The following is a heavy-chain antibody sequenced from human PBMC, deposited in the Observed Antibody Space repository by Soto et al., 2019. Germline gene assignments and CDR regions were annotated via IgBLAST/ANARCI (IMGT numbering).Heavy chain of an antibody. CDR1: GFSLSTNGVG. CDR3: AHSRFGLRSPWALGVFDT. J-gene: IGHJ4*02. V-gene: IGHV2-5*02. CDR2: IYWDDDK. Sequence: SGPTLVNPTQTLTLTCSFSGFSLSTNGVGVGWVRQPPGKALEWLALIYWDDDKRYSPSLKSKLAITKDTSKNQVVLTMTNMDPVDTATYFRAHSRFGLRSPWALGVFDTRGQEALVPVSS. D-gene: IGHD3-16*01.